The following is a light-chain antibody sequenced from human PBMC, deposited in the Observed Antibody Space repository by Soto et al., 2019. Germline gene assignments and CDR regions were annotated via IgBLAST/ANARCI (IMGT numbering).Light chain of an antibody. V-gene: IGKV3D-15*01. J-gene: IGKJ4*01. CDR2: GAS. CDR1: QSVSSN. Sequence: EIVMTQSPATLSVSPGDTATLSCRASQSVSSNLAWYQQKPGQAPRLLIYGASSRATGTPGRFSGSGSGTEFTLTISILQSEDFAVYYCQQYNSWPLTFGGGTKVEIK. CDR3: QQYNSWPLT.